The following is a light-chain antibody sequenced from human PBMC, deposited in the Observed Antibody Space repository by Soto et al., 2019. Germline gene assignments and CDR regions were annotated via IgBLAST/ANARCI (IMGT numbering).Light chain of an antibody. CDR3: QQYGTSPFT. CDR1: QSVNSIY. Sequence: EIVLTQSPGTLSLSPGERATLSCRASQSVNSIYLAWFQQKPGQAPRLLIYGASSRATGIPDRFRGSGSGTDFTLTINRLEPGDFAVYYCQQYGTSPFTFGPGTKVEIK. V-gene: IGKV3-20*01. CDR2: GAS. J-gene: IGKJ3*01.